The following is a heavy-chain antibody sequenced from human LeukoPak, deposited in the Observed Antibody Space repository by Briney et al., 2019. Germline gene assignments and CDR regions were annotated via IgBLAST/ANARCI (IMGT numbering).Heavy chain of an antibody. CDR1: GFTFRSYD. J-gene: IGHJ4*02. D-gene: IGHD3-22*01. Sequence: PGGSLRLSCAASGFTFRSYDMHWVRQAPGKGLEWVTIISYDGSNKYYADSVKGRFTISRDNSKNTLYLQMNSLRVEDTAVYHCAREAMSSSGYYGPLDYWGQGTLVTVSS. V-gene: IGHV3-30*03. CDR2: ISYDGSNK. CDR3: AREAMSSSGYYGPLDY.